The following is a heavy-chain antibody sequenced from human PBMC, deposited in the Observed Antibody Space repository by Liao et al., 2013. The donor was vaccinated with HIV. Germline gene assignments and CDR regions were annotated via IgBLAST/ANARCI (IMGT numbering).Heavy chain of an antibody. CDR2: MYYSGST. CDR3: ARMGTSTEYYDMWSGYYSHVQQGTHFDH. Sequence: QVQLQQWGAGLLKPSETLSLTCTVSGGSISSSSYYWGWIRQPPGKGLEWIGSMYYSGSTYYNPSLKSRVSISVDTSKNQFSLKLSSVTAADTAMYYCARMGTSTEYYDMWSGYYSHVQQGTHFDHWGQGTLVTVSS. D-gene: IGHD3-3*01. V-gene: IGHV4-39*07. J-gene: IGHJ4*02. CDR1: GGSISSSSYY.